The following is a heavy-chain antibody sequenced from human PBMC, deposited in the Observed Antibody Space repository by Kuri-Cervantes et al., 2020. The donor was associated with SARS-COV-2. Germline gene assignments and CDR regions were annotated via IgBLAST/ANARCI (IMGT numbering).Heavy chain of an antibody. V-gene: IGHV4-59*08. Sequence: GSLRLSCTVSGGSISSYYWSWIRQPPGKGLEWIGYIYYSGSTNYNPSLKSRVTISVDTSKNQFSLKLSSVTAADTAVYYCARRGLGYCSGGSCYSGFDYWGQGTLVTVSS. J-gene: IGHJ4*02. CDR1: GGSISSYY. CDR2: IYYSGST. CDR3: ARRGLGYCSGGSCYSGFDY. D-gene: IGHD2-15*01.